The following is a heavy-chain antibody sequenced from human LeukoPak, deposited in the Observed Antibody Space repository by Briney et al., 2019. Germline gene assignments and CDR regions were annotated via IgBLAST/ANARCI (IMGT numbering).Heavy chain of an antibody. J-gene: IGHJ4*02. CDR1: GGSISSYY. D-gene: IGHD3-9*01. V-gene: IGHV4-59*01. Sequence: SETLSLTCTVSGGSISSYYWSWIRQPPGKGLEWIGYIYYSGSTNYNPSLKSRVTISVDTSKNRFSLKLSSVTAADTAVYYCARAHILTGPFDYWGQGTLVTVSS. CDR3: ARAHILTGPFDY. CDR2: IYYSGST.